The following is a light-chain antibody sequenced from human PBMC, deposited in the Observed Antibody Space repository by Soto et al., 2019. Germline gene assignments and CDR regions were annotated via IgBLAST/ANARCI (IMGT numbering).Light chain of an antibody. V-gene: IGKV3D-15*01. CDR3: QQYNDWPWT. CDR1: QSVGRN. Sequence: DIVMTQSPATLSVSPGERATLSCKASQSVGRNLAWYQHKPGQTPRLLIYGASNRATGVPARFSGSGSETEFTLTLSSLQSEDFAVYYCQQYNDWPWTFGQGTKVDIK. J-gene: IGKJ1*01. CDR2: GAS.